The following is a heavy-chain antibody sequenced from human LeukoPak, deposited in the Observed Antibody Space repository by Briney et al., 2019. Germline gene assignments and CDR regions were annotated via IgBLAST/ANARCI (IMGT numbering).Heavy chain of an antibody. V-gene: IGHV3-48*03. D-gene: IGHD3-22*01. Sequence: GGSLRLSCAASGFTFSSYEMNWVRQAPGKGLEWVSYISSSGSTIYYADSVKGRFTISRDNAKNSLYLQMNSLRAEDTAVYYCARSHYDSSGYYLGYYYYYYMDVWGKGTTVTVSS. CDR1: GFTFSSYE. CDR3: ARSHYDSSGYYLGYYYYYYMDV. J-gene: IGHJ6*03. CDR2: ISSSGSTI.